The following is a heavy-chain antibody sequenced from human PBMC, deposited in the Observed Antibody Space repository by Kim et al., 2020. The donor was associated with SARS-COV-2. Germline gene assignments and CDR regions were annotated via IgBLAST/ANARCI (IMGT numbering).Heavy chain of an antibody. D-gene: IGHD1-26*01. CDR1: GFTFSSYS. J-gene: IGHJ6*02. CDR2: ISSSSSYI. Sequence: GGSLRLSCAASGFTFSSYSMNWVRQAPGKGLEWVSSISSSSSYIYYADSVKGRFTISRDNAKNSLYLQMNSLRAEDTAVYYCARVGATTAGDYYYGMDVWGQGTTVTVSS. CDR3: ARVGATTAGDYYYGMDV. V-gene: IGHV3-21*01.